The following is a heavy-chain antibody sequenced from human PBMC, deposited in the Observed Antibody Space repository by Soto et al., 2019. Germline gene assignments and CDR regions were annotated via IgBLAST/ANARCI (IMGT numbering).Heavy chain of an antibody. Sequence: PSETLSLTCTVSGVSISSYYWSWIRQPPGKGLEWIGSIYYSGSTNYNPSLKSRVTISLDTSKNQFSLKLSSVTAADTGMYYCARHVDRYGPFDYWGQGTLVTVSS. V-gene: IGHV4-59*08. CDR1: GVSISSYY. J-gene: IGHJ4*02. D-gene: IGHD2-21*01. CDR3: ARHVDRYGPFDY. CDR2: IYYSGST.